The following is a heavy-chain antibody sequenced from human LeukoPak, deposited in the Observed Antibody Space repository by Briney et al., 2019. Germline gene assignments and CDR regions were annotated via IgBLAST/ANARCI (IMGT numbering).Heavy chain of an antibody. Sequence: GGSLRLSCTASGFTFSNYWMIWVRQAPGKGLEWVGNIKQDGSEKRYADSVRGRFTISRDNAQTSLYLQMNSLRAEDTAVYYCARASDPWLQLTWGQGTLVTVSS. CDR3: ARASDPWLQLT. CDR1: GFTFSNYW. CDR2: IKQDGSEK. V-gene: IGHV3-7*05. J-gene: IGHJ5*02. D-gene: IGHD5-24*01.